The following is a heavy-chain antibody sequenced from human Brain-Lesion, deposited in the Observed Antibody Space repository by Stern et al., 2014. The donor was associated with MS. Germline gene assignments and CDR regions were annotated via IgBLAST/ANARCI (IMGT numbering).Heavy chain of an antibody. J-gene: IGHJ6*02. V-gene: IGHV3-7*01. CDR3: ARVYNTIYGIVTQRGSGMDV. D-gene: IGHD3-3*01. Sequence: EVQLEESGGGLVQPGGSLTISCTAAGFTFGNYWMTWVRQAPGKGLEWVANIKEDGNEKNYVDFVQGRSIISRDNARNSLYLQMNSLRVEDTALYYCARVYNTIYGIVTQRGSGMDVWGQGTTVIVSS. CDR2: IKEDGNEK. CDR1: GFTFGNYW.